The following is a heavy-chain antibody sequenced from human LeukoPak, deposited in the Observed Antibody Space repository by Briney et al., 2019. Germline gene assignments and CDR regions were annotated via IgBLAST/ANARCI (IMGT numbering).Heavy chain of an antibody. CDR3: AREGDSSSSGYVDY. Sequence: ASVKVSCKASGGTFSSYAISWVRQAPGQGLEWMGGIIPIFGTANYAQKFQGRVTITTDESTSTAYMELSSPRSEDTAVYYCAREGDSSSSGYVDYWGQGTLVTASS. V-gene: IGHV1-69*05. CDR1: GGTFSSYA. J-gene: IGHJ4*02. CDR2: IIPIFGTA. D-gene: IGHD6-6*01.